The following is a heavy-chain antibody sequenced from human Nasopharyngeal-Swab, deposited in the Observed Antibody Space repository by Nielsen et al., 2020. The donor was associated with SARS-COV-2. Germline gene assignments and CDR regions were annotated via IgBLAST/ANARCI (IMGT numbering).Heavy chain of an antibody. V-gene: IGHV3-23*01. Sequence: GESLKISCAASGFTFSSYAMSWVRQAPGKGLEWVSAISGRGGSTYYADSVKGRFTISRDNSKNTLYLQMNSLRAEDTAVYYCAKGASSGWYGGYYMDVWGKGTTVTVSS. CDR1: GFTFSSYA. CDR3: AKGASSGWYGGYYMDV. J-gene: IGHJ6*03. D-gene: IGHD6-19*01. CDR2: ISGRGGST.